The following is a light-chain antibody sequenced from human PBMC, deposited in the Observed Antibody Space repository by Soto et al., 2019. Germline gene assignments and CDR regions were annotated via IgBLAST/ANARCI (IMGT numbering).Light chain of an antibody. CDR1: KSVSSN. J-gene: IGKJ1*01. CDR2: VAL. V-gene: IGKV3-15*01. Sequence: ERVMTQSPVTLSVSPGEIATLSWRASKSVSSNLDRYQQKPGQAPSLLIYVALTRANGIPARFSGTGSGTQFTLTLSRLQSEDFALYYSKQYNNXPGTSGQGTKV. CDR3: KQYNNXPGT.